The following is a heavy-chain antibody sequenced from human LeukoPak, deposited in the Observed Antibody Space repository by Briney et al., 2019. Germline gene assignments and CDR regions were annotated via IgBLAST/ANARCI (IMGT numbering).Heavy chain of an antibody. CDR2: SSSGGKTI. J-gene: IGHJ2*01. CDR1: GFTFSSYS. Sequence: GGALRLSCAASGFTFSSYSMNWVRQAPGKGLEGLSYSSSGGKTIYSACSVKGRFTISRDNAKNSLSLQMNTLRAEDTAVYYCARDNGSWYFDLWGRGTLVTVSS. CDR3: ARDNGSWYFDL. V-gene: IGHV3-48*01.